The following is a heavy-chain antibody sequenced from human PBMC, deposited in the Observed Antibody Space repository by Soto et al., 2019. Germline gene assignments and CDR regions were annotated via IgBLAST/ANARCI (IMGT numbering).Heavy chain of an antibody. CDR3: ARGDHPKYYYYYMDV. Sequence: GESLKISCAASGFTFSSYGMHWVRQAPGKGLEWVAVIWYDGSNKYYADSVKGRFTISRDNSKNTLYLQMNSLRAEDTAVYYCARGDHPKYYYYYMDVWGKGTTVTVSS. V-gene: IGHV3-33*01. D-gene: IGHD2-21*02. CDR2: IWYDGSNK. CDR1: GFTFSSYG. J-gene: IGHJ6*03.